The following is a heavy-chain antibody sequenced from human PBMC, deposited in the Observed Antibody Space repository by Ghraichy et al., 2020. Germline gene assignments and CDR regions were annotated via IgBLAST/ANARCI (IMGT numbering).Heavy chain of an antibody. J-gene: IGHJ6*02. CDR3: ARPTNYYDSSGYYSDYYYGMDV. Sequence: KVSCKGSGYSFTSYWIGWVRQMPGKGLEWMGIIYPGDSDTRYSPSFQGQVTISADKSISTAYLQWSSLKASDTAMYYCARPTNYYDSSGYYSDYYYGMDVWGQGTTVTVSS. D-gene: IGHD3-22*01. CDR2: IYPGDSDT. V-gene: IGHV5-51*01. CDR1: GYSFTSYW.